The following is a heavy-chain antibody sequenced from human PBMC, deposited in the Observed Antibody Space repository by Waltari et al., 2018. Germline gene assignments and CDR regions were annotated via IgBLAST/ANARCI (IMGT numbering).Heavy chain of an antibody. CDR2: IIPILGIA. CDR3: ARSITMVRGETS. J-gene: IGHJ5*02. V-gene: IGHV1-69*02. CDR1: GGTFSSYT. Sequence: QVQLVQSGAEVKKPGSSVKVSCKASGGTFSSYTISWVRQAPGQGLEWMGRIIPILGIANDAQKFQGRVTITADKSTSTAYMELSSLRSEDTAVYYCARSITMVRGETSWGQGTLVTVSS. D-gene: IGHD3-10*01.